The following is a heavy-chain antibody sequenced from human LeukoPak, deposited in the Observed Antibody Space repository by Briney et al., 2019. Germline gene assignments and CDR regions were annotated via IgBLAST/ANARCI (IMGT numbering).Heavy chain of an antibody. J-gene: IGHJ6*03. CDR2: IYYSGST. Sequence: PSETLSITCTVSGGSINSSSYYWGWIRPPPGKGLEWIGSIYYSGSTNYNPSLKSRVTISVDTSKNQFSLKLSSVTAADTAVYYCARDLGYCSSTSCWLNYYYYYMDVWGKGTTVTVSS. D-gene: IGHD2-2*01. CDR1: GGSINSSSYY. V-gene: IGHV4-39*07. CDR3: ARDLGYCSSTSCWLNYYYYYMDV.